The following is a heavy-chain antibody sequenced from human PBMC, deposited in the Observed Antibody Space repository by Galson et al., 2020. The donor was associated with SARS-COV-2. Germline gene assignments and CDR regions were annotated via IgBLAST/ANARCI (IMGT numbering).Heavy chain of an antibody. V-gene: IGHV3-23*01. CDR2: ISDSGGCT. D-gene: IGHD4-17*01. Sequence: TGGSLRLSCAASGFTFSSYAMSWVRQAPGKGLDWVSGISDSGGCTYYADSVKGRFTISRDNSKNTLYLQMNSLRAEDTAVYYCAKMRYGDWQLDYWGQGTLVTVSS. J-gene: IGHJ4*02. CDR3: AKMRYGDWQLDY. CDR1: GFTFSSYA.